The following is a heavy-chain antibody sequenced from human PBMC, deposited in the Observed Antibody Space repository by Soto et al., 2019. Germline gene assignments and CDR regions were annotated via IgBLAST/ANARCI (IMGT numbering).Heavy chain of an antibody. V-gene: IGHV3-30*03. J-gene: IGHJ4*02. CDR1: GFTFSDYG. CDR2: ISYDGSDR. Sequence: RRLSCEGPGFTFSDYGLHWVRQAPGKGLEWVAMISYDGSDRYYRDSVQGRFTISRDDSKNTVFLQMNSLRTEDTAMYYCARSTYCNGGSCYPQYWGPGTLVTVSS. D-gene: IGHD2-15*01. CDR3: ARSTYCNGGSCYPQY.